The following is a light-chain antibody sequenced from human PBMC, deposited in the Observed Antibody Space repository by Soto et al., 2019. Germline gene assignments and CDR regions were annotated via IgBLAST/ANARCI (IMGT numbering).Light chain of an antibody. J-gene: IGLJ2*01. CDR1: SSDVGGYNY. Sequence: QSALTQPRSVSGSPGQSVTISCTGTSSDVGGYNYVSWYQQHPGKAPKLMIYDVSKRPSGVPDRFSGSKSGNTASLTISGLQAEDGADYYCCSYAGSCSQVVFGGGSKLTVL. V-gene: IGLV2-11*01. CDR3: CSYAGSCSQVV. CDR2: DVS.